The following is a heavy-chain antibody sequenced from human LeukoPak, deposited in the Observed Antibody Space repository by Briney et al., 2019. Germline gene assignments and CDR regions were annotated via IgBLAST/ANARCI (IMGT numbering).Heavy chain of an antibody. CDR3: AKASF. Sequence: GGSLRLSCAASGFTFSSSVMSWVRQAPGKGLEWVSGISNSGSITYYADSVKGRFTISRDNSKNMLYLQMNSLRAEDTAVYYCAKASFWGQGTLVTVSS. V-gene: IGHV3-23*01. CDR1: GFTFSSSV. CDR2: ISNSGSIT. J-gene: IGHJ4*02.